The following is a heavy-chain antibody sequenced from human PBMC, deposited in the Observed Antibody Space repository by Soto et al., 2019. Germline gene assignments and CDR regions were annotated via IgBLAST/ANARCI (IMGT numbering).Heavy chain of an antibody. Sequence: QMQLVQSGPEVRKPGTSLKVSCKASGFTLTSSAVQWVRQARGQGLEWIGWIVVGSGNTNYAQKFQERVTITRDMSTSTVDMELSSRTSEHTATYYGAAAILGHPADFGGMDVWGQGTPVTVSS. J-gene: IGHJ6*02. CDR2: IVVGSGNT. CDR1: GFTLTSSA. D-gene: IGHD1-26*01. V-gene: IGHV1-58*01. CDR3: AAAILGHPADFGGMDV.